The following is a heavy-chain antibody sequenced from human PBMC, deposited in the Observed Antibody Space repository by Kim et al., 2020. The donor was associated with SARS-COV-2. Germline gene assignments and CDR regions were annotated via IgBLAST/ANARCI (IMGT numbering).Heavy chain of an antibody. Sequence: GESLKISCKGSGNSFNTYWIGWVRQMPGKGLECMGIIYPGDSDTRYSPSFQGQVAISADRSISTAYLQWRSLKASDTAMYYCARTQGWGATGSFDSWGQGTLVTVSS. J-gene: IGHJ4*02. V-gene: IGHV5-51*01. CDR3: ARTQGWGATGSFDS. D-gene: IGHD3-16*01. CDR1: GNSFNTYW. CDR2: IYPGDSDT.